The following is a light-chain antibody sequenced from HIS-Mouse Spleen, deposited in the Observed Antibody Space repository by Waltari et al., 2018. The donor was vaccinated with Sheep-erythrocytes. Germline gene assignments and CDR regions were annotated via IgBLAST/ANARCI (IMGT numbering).Light chain of an antibody. CDR3: CSYAGSYNHV. J-gene: IGLJ1*01. V-gene: IGLV2-11*01. CDR1: SSDVGGYNY. CDR2: DVS. Sequence: QSALTQPRSVSGSPGQSVTISCTGTSSDVGGYNYVPWYQQHPGKAPKLRIYDVSKRPSEVPDRFSGSKSGNTASLTIAGLQAEDEADYYCCSYAGSYNHVFATVTKVTVL.